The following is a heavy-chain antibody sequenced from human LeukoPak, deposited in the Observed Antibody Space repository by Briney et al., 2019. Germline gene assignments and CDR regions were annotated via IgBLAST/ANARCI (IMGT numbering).Heavy chain of an antibody. D-gene: IGHD2-2*01. V-gene: IGHV4-4*07. Sequence: EASETLSLTCTVSGGSISSYYWSWIRQPAGKGLEWIGRIYTSGSTNYNPSLKSRVTMSVDTSKNQFSLKLSSVTAADTAVYYCASTINNWFDPWGQGTLVTVSS. CDR3: ASTINNWFDP. J-gene: IGHJ5*02. CDR1: GGSISSYY. CDR2: IYTSGST.